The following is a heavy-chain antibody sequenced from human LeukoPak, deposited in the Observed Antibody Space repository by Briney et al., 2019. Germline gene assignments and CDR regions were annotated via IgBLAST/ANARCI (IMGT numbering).Heavy chain of an antibody. CDR3: ARDGGDYVFDY. CDR2: ISSSGSTI. D-gene: IGHD4-17*01. Sequence: GGSLRLSCAASGFTFSSYEMNWVRQAPGKGLEWVSYISSSGSTIYYADSVKGRFTISRDNAKNSLYLQMNSLRAEDTAAYYCARDGGDYVFDYWGQGTLVTVSS. CDR1: GFTFSSYE. J-gene: IGHJ4*02. V-gene: IGHV3-48*03.